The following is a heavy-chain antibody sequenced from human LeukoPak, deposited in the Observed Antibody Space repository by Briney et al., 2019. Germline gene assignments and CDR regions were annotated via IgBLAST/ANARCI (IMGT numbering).Heavy chain of an antibody. CDR2: INAGNGNT. Sequence: ASVKVSCKASGYTFTSYAMHWVRQAPGQRLEWMGWINAGNGNTKYSQEFQGRVTITRDTSASTAYMELSSLRSEDMAVYYCARDPIPEYYYDSSGYHLDYWGQGTLVTVSS. CDR1: GYTFTSYA. CDR3: ARDPIPEYYYDSSGYHLDY. V-gene: IGHV1-3*03. D-gene: IGHD3-22*01. J-gene: IGHJ4*02.